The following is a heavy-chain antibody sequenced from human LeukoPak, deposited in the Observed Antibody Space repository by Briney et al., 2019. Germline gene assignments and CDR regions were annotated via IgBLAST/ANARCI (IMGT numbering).Heavy chain of an antibody. J-gene: IGHJ4*02. D-gene: IGHD4-17*01. V-gene: IGHV5-51*01. CDR2: IYPSDSDT. CDR3: ARLYGDADY. CDR1: GYRFTTYW. Sequence: GESLKISCKGSGYRFTTYWIGWVRQMPGKGLEWMGIIYPSDSDTRYTPSFQGKVTISADKSISSVYLQWNSVKASDIDMYYCARLYGDADYWGQGTLVTVSS.